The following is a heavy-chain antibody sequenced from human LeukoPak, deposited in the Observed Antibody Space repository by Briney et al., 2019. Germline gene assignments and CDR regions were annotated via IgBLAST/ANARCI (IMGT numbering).Heavy chain of an antibody. CDR3: ARVDIVVVVADY. CDR1: GYTFTGYY. J-gene: IGHJ4*02. CDR2: INPNSGGT. Sequence: GASVKVSCKASGYTFTGYYMHWVRQAPGQGLEWMGWINPNSGGTNYAQKFQGRVTMTRDTSISTAYMELSRLRPDDTAVYYCARVDIVVVVADYWGQGTLVTVSS. V-gene: IGHV1-2*02. D-gene: IGHD2-15*01.